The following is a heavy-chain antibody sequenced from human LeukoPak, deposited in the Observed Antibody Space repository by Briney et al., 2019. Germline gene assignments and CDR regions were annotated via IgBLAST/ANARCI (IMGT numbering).Heavy chain of an antibody. CDR2: IKQDGSEK. D-gene: IGHD3-16*02. Sequence: GGSLRLSCATSGFTLNTYWMTWVRQTPGKGLEWVANIKQDGSEKYYVDSVKGRFTISRDNAKNSLYLQMNSLRAEDTAVYYCARDRFYVWGSYRGDYWGQGTLVTVSS. CDR3: ARDRFYVWGSYRGDY. V-gene: IGHV3-7*01. CDR1: GFTLNTYW. J-gene: IGHJ4*02.